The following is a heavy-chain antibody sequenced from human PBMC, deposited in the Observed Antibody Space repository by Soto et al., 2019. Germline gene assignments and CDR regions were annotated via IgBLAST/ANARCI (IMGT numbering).Heavy chain of an antibody. Sequence: QVQLVQSGAEVKKPGASVKVSCKAAGYTFTGDYMHWVRQAPGQGLEWMGWITPNSGGTNYAQKFQGWVTMTRDTSISTAYLELSRLRSDDTAVYYCARDRSCTNGVCRNWFDPWGQGTLVTVSS. V-gene: IGHV1-2*04. CDR2: ITPNSGGT. J-gene: IGHJ5*02. D-gene: IGHD2-8*01. CDR1: GYTFTGDY. CDR3: ARDRSCTNGVCRNWFDP.